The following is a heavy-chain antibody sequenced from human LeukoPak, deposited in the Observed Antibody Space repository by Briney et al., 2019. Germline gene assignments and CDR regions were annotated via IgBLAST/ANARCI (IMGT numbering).Heavy chain of an antibody. D-gene: IGHD3-10*01. V-gene: IGHV3-23*01. J-gene: IGHJ5*02. CDR2: ISGSGANT. CDR1: GFTFSTYA. CDR3: ARGQYGSGSYYNVITVWYGNNWFDP. Sequence: GGSLRLSCAASGFTFSTYAMSWVRQAPGKGLEWVSTISGSGANTYYADSVRGRFTISRDNSKNTLYLHMNSLRAEDTAVYYCARGQYGSGSYYNVITVWYGNNWFDPWGQGTLVTVSS.